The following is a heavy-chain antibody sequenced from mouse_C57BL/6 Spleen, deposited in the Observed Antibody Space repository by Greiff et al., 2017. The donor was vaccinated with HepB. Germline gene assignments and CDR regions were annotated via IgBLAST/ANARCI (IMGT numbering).Heavy chain of an antibody. V-gene: IGHV1-82*01. Sequence: VKLQESGPELVKPGASVKISCKASGYAFSSSWMNWVKQRPGKGLEWIGRIYPGDGDTNYNGKFKGKATLTADKSSSTAYMQLSSLTSEDSAVYFCAASRFAYWGQGTLVTVSA. CDR3: AASRFAY. CDR1: GYAFSSSW. D-gene: IGHD6-1*01. CDR2: IYPGDGDT. J-gene: IGHJ3*01.